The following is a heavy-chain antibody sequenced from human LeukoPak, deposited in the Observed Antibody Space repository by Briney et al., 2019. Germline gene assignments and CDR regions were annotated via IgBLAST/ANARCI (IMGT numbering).Heavy chain of an antibody. CDR2: ISSSSSYI. CDR1: GFTFSSYS. J-gene: IGHJ4*02. D-gene: IGHD3-22*01. V-gene: IGHV3-21*01. Sequence: GGSLRLSCAASGFTFSSYSMNWVRQAPGKGLEWVSSISSSSSYIYYADSVKGRFTISRDNAKNSLYLQMNSLRAEDTAVYYCARRFGYYDSGPLDYWGQGTLVTVSS. CDR3: ARRFGYYDSGPLDY.